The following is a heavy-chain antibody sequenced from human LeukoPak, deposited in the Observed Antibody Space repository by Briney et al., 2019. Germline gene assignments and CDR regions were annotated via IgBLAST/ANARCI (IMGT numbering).Heavy chain of an antibody. Sequence: PSGTLSLTCAVYGGSFSGYYWSRIRQPPGKGLEWIGEINHSGSTNYNPSLKSRVTISVDTSKNQFSLKLSSVTAADTAVYYCARGRGVLLWFGELSPLDYWGQGTLVTVSS. CDR2: INHSGST. CDR3: ARGRGVLLWFGELSPLDY. J-gene: IGHJ4*02. CDR1: GGSFSGYY. V-gene: IGHV4-34*01. D-gene: IGHD3-10*01.